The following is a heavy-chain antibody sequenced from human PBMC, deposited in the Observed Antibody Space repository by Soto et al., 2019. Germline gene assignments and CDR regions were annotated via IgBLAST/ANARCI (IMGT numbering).Heavy chain of an antibody. CDR3: ARGVLTYYGMDV. CDR2: IYYSGST. CDR1: GGSISSSSYY. Sequence: QLQLQESGPGLVKPSETLSLTCTVSGGSISSSSYYWGWIRQPPGKGLEWIGSIYYSGSTYYNPSLKSRVTISVDTSKNQFSLKLSSVTAADTAVYYCARGVLTYYGMDVLGQGTTVTVSS. D-gene: IGHD3-9*01. V-gene: IGHV4-39*01. J-gene: IGHJ6*02.